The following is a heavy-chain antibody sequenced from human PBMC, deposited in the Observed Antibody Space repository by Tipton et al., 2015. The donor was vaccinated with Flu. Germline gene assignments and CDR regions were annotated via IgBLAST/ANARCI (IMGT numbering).Heavy chain of an antibody. D-gene: IGHD2-2*01. CDR1: GGSISSYY. CDR3: ARGDCSSTSCLDY. V-gene: IGHV4-59*01. CDR2: IYYSGST. Sequence: TLSLTCTVSGGSISSYYWSWIRQPPGKGLEWIGYIYYSGSTNYNPSLKSRVTISADMSNNQFSLKLSSVTAADTAVYYCARGDCSSTSCLDYWGQGTLVTVSS. J-gene: IGHJ4*02.